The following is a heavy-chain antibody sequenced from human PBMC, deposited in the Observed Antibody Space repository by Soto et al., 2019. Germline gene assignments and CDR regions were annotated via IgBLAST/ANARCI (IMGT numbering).Heavy chain of an antibody. CDR2: FDPEDGET. V-gene: IGHV1-24*01. J-gene: IGHJ4*02. CDR3: ATGPRSSWYYFDY. D-gene: IGHD6-13*01. CDR1: GYTLTELS. Sequence: ALVKLSCKVSGYTLTELSMHWVRQAPGKGLEWMGGFDPEDGETIYAQKFQGRVTMTEDTSTDTAYMELSSLRSEDTAVYYCATGPRSSWYYFDYWGQGTLVTVSS.